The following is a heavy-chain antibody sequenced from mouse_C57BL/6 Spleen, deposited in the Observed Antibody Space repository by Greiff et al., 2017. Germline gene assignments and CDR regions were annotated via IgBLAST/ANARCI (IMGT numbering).Heavy chain of an antibody. CDR3: ASPAIYYGPGEFAY. CDR2: IRNKANGYTT. V-gene: IGHV7-3*01. D-gene: IGHD2-1*01. J-gene: IGHJ3*01. Sequence: DVKLVESGGGLVQPGGSLSLSCAASGFTFTDYYMSWVRQPPGKALEWLGFIRNKANGYTTEYSASVKGRFTISRDNSQSILYLQMNALRAEDSATYYCASPAIYYGPGEFAYWGQGTLVTVSA. CDR1: GFTFTDYY.